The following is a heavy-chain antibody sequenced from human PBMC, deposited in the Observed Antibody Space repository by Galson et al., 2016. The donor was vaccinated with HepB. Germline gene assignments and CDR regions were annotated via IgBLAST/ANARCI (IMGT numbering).Heavy chain of an antibody. CDR1: GFTLSHFG. D-gene: IGHD3-9*01. Sequence: SLRLSCAASGFTLSHFGLHWVRQAPGKGLEWVAMIWYDGSNKYYADSVKGRFTISRDNSKNTLYLQMNNPRPEDTAVYYCAKGTLNYDISTGYFSYYFDYWGQGTLVTVSS. CDR2: IWYDGSNK. J-gene: IGHJ4*02. V-gene: IGHV3-30*02. CDR3: AKGTLNYDISTGYFSYYFDY.